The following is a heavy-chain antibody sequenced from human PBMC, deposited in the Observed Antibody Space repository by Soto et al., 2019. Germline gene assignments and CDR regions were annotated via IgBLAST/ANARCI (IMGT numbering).Heavy chain of an antibody. CDR1: GYTFTGYY. J-gene: IGHJ5*02. CDR3: ARDQIEYYDFWSGVTPNSWFDP. D-gene: IGHD3-3*01. Sequence: ASVKVSCKASGYTFTGYYMHWVRQAPGQGLEWMGWINPNSGGTNYAQKFQGRVTMTRDTSISTAYMELSRLRSDDTAVYYCARDQIEYYDFWSGVTPNSWFDPWGQGTLVTVSS. V-gene: IGHV1-2*02. CDR2: INPNSGGT.